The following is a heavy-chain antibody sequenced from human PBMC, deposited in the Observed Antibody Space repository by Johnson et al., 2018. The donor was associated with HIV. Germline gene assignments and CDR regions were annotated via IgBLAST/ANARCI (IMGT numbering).Heavy chain of an antibody. V-gene: IGHV3-53*01. Sequence: VQLVESGGGWIQPGGSLRLSCAVSGFTVRNNYMSWVRQAPGKGLAWVSLIYSGGYTNYAESVKGRFTISRDNSKNTLYLQMNSLRAEDTAVYYCARELPGGDAFDIWGQGTMVTVSS. CDR3: ARELPGGDAFDI. CDR1: GFTVRNNY. CDR2: IYSGGYT. J-gene: IGHJ3*02. D-gene: IGHD2-15*01.